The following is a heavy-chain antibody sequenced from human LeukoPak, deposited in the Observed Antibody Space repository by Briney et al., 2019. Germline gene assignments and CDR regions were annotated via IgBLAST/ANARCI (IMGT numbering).Heavy chain of an antibody. J-gene: IGHJ4*02. Sequence: GGSLRLSCAASGFTFSSYGMHWVRQAPGKGLEWVAVISYDGSNKYYADSVKGRFTISRDNAKNKLYLQMNSLRAEDTAVDYCAKPNYDILSGFRFFDYWGQGTLVTVSS. CDR3: AKPNYDILSGFRFFDY. CDR2: ISYDGSNK. CDR1: GFTFSSYG. V-gene: IGHV3-30*18. D-gene: IGHD3-9*01.